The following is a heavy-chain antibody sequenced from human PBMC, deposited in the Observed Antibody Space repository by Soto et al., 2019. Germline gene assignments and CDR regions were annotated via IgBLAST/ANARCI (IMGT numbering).Heavy chain of an antibody. D-gene: IGHD6-13*01. Sequence: ASVKVSCKASGYTFTSYGISLVRQAPGQGLEWMGWISAYNGNTNYAQKLQGRVTMTTDTSTSTAYMELRSLRSDDTAVYYCARGGDPRIIAAAGTCDYWGQGTLVTVYS. V-gene: IGHV1-18*01. CDR1: GYTFTSYG. J-gene: IGHJ4*02. CDR2: ISAYNGNT. CDR3: ARGGDPRIIAAAGTCDY.